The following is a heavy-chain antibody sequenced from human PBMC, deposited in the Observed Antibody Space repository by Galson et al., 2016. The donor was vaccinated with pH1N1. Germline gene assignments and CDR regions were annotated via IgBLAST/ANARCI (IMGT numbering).Heavy chain of an antibody. CDR3: ARLIGGGYNIREFVY. CDR2: VYPPDSDT. V-gene: IGHV5-51*03. Sequence: QSGAEVKKAGESLKISCKGSGYTFTTYWIAWVRQMPGKGLEWMGIVYPPDSDTRYRPSFEGQVTISADKSISTACLQWSSLKASDTAVYYCARLIGGGYNIREFVYWGQGTQVTVSS. CDR1: GYTFTTYW. D-gene: IGHD5-24*01. J-gene: IGHJ4*02.